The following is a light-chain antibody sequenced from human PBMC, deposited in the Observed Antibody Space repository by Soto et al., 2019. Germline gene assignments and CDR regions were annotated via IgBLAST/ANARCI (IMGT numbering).Light chain of an antibody. CDR1: SSDVGAYDY. V-gene: IGLV2-11*01. Sequence: ALTQPPSVSGSPGQSVTISCTGTSSDVGAYDYVSWYQQHPGKAPKLMIYDVSKRPSGVPDRFSGSKSGNTASLTISGLQAEDEADYYCCSYAGSYASDYVFGAGTKVTVL. CDR2: DVS. J-gene: IGLJ1*01. CDR3: CSYAGSYASDYV.